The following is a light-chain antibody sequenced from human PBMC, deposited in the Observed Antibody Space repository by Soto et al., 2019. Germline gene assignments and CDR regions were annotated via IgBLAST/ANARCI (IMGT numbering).Light chain of an antibody. J-gene: IGLJ3*02. CDR3: QSYDSSLSGLV. CDR2: GNS. V-gene: IGLV1-40*01. Sequence: QSVLPQPPSVSGAPGQRVTISCTGSSSNFGAGYNVHWYQQLPGTTPILCIYGNSNRPSGVPDRFSGSKSGTSASLASTGLQAEDEADYYCQSYDSSLSGLVFGGGTQLTVL. CDR1: SSNFGAGYN.